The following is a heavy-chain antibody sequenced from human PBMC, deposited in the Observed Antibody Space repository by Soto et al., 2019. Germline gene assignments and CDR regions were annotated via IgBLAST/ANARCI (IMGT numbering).Heavy chain of an antibody. CDR3: GRALIQLWPHYYYGMDV. CDR2: IYYSGTT. CDR1: GGSISSGDYY. D-gene: IGHD5-18*01. J-gene: IGHJ6*02. V-gene: IGHV4-30-4*01. Sequence: QVQMQESGPGLVKPSQTLSLTCTVSGGSISSGDYYWSWIRQPPGKCLKWSGYIYYSGTTYYNPYLKSRVTISVDTSKNQFSLKVNSVTDADPAVYYCGRALIQLWPHYYYGMDVWGQGTTVTVSS.